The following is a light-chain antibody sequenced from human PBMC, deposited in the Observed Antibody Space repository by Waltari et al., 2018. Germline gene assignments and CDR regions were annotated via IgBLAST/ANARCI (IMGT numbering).Light chain of an antibody. CDR1: QTILYSSNNKNY. V-gene: IGKV4-1*01. Sequence: DIVMTQSPDSLTVSLGERATVNCKSSQTILYSSNNKNYLAWYQQRPGQPPKLLIYWASTRESGVPDRFSGSGSGTDFTLTISSLQAEDVAVYYCQQYYSTPLTFGGGTWVEIK. J-gene: IGKJ4*01. CDR2: WAS. CDR3: QQYYSTPLT.